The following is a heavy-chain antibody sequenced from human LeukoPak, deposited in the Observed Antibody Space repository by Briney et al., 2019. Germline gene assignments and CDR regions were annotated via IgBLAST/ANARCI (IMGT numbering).Heavy chain of an antibody. CDR2: IYYSGST. V-gene: IGHV4-59*01. CDR3: ARTYHGGNDYFDY. CDR1: GGSISSYY. D-gene: IGHD4-23*01. J-gene: IGHJ4*02. Sequence: PSETLSLTCTVSGGSISSYYWSWIRQPPGKGLEWIGYIYYSGSTNYNPSLKSRVTISVDTSKNQFSLKLSSVTAADTAVYYCARTYHGGNDYFDYWGQGTLVTVSS.